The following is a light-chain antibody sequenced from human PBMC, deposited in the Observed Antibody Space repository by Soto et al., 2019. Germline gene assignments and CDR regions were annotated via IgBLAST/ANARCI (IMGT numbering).Light chain of an antibody. CDR1: QSVTSSY. V-gene: IGKV3-20*01. J-gene: IGKJ5*01. Sequence: EIVCTQSPATLSLSPVKRATLSCRSSQSVTSSYLTWYQQKPGQAPRLLIYGASTRAAGIPDRFSGSGYGTDFNLTISSLETEDFAVYYCQQYGKLPITFGQGTRLEIK. CDR3: QQYGKLPIT. CDR2: GAS.